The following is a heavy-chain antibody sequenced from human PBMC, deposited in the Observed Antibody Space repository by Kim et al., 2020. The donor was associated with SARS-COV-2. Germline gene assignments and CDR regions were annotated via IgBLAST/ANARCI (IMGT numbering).Heavy chain of an antibody. J-gene: IGHJ5*02. CDR3: ARGPKLLWFGTYRNWFDP. CDR2: INHSGST. D-gene: IGHD3-10*01. CDR1: CGSFSGYY. V-gene: IGHV4-34*01. Sequence: SETLSLTCAVYCGSFSGYYWSWIRQPPGKGLEWIGEINHSGSTNYNPSLKSRVTISVDTSKNQFSLKLSSVTAADTAVYYCARGPKLLWFGTYRNWFDPWGQGTLVTVSS.